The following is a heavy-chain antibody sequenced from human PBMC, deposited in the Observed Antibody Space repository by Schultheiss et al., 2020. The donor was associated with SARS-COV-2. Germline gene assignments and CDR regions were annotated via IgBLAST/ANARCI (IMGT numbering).Heavy chain of an antibody. CDR3: AREGQAIFDY. CDR2: ITSSGGST. V-gene: IGHV3-23*01. J-gene: IGHJ4*02. CDR1: GFTFSSYA. Sequence: GGSLRLSCATSGFTFSSYAMSWVRQAPGKGLEWVSAITSSGGSTLYADSVKGRFTISRDNSKNTLYLQMNSLRAEDTAVYYCAREGQAIFDYWGQGTLVTVSS.